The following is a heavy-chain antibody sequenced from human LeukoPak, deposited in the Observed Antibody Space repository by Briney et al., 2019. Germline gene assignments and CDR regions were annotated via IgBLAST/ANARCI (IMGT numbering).Heavy chain of an antibody. CDR2: INHSGST. CDR1: GGSFSGYY. V-gene: IGHV4-34*01. J-gene: IGHJ4*02. D-gene: IGHD3-22*01. CDR3: ARDGVNYYDSSGYYYVY. Sequence: PSETLSLTCAVYGGSFSGYYWSWIRQPPGKGLEWIGEINHSGSTNYNPSLKSRVTISVDKSKNHFSLKLTSVTAADTAVYYCARDGVNYYDSSGYYYVYWGQGTLVIVSS.